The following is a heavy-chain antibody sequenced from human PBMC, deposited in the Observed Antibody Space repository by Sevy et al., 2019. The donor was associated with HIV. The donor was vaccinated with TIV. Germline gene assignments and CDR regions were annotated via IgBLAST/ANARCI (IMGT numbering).Heavy chain of an antibody. V-gene: IGHV4-59*08. CDR3: ARYGSGTYYFDY. Sequence: SETLSLTCTVSGGSITSLYWNWIRQPPGKGLEWIANIYYNGHINYNPSLKSRVTLSLDTSKNQFSLRLSSVTAADTAVYYCARYGSGTYYFDYWGQGTLVTVSS. CDR2: IYYNGHI. J-gene: IGHJ4*02. D-gene: IGHD3-10*01. CDR1: GGSITSLY.